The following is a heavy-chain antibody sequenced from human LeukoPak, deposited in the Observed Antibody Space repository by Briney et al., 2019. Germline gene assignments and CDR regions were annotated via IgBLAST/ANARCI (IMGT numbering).Heavy chain of an antibody. CDR1: GGSISSGSYY. D-gene: IGHD2-2*01. V-gene: IGHV4-61*02. Sequence: PSETLSLTCTVSGGSISSGSYYWSWIRQPAGKGLEWIGRIYTSGSTNYNPSLKSRVTISVDTSKNQFSLKLSSATAADTAVYYCARVTYHLLSFDYWGQGTLVTVSS. CDR3: ARVTYHLLSFDY. CDR2: IYTSGST. J-gene: IGHJ4*02.